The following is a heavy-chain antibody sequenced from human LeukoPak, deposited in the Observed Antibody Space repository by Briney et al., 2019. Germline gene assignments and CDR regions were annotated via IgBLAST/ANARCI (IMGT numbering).Heavy chain of an antibody. CDR3: ARLVVRGTTGDGGDY. V-gene: IGHV1-8*01. CDR1: RYTFTSYD. Sequence: ASVKVSCKASRYTFTSYDVHWVRQATGQGLEWMGWMNPNSGNTGYAQKFQGRVTMTRDTSISTAYMELNSLRSEDTAVYYCARLVVRGTTGDGGDYWGQGTLVTVSS. D-gene: IGHD3-10*01. CDR2: MNPNSGNT. J-gene: IGHJ4*02.